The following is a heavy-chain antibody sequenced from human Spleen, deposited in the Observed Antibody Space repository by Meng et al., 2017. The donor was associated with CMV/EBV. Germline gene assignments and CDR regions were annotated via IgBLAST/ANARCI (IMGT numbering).Heavy chain of an antibody. CDR1: GLTFSSYA. D-gene: IGHD6-19*01. CDR2: ISYDGSNK. J-gene: IGHJ4*02. CDR3: VRDTGIAVAGTSFRY. V-gene: IGHV3-30*04. Sequence: GGSLRLSCAASGLTFSSYAMHWVRQAPGKGLEWVAVISYDGSNKYYADSVKGRFTISRDNAKNILHLQMSSLRAEDSAVDYCVRDTGIAVAGTSFRYWGQGMLVTVSS.